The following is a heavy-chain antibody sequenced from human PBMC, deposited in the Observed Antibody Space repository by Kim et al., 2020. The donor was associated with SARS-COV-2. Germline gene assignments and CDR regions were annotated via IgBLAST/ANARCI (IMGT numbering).Heavy chain of an antibody. J-gene: IGHJ4*02. CDR2: ISTDGRET. CDR1: GFSFSHYA. Sequence: GGSLRLSCSVFGFSFSHYAMYWVRQAPGKGLEYVSAISTDGRETFYTDSVKGRFTISRDNSKNTLYLQMTSLKPEDTALYYCGKTSSTWPRHFDYWGKG. V-gene: IGHV3-64D*09. CDR3: GKTSSTWPRHFDY. D-gene: IGHD6-13*01.